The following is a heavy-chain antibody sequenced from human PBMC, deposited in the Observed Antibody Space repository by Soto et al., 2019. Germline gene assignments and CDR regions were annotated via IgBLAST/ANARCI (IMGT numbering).Heavy chain of an antibody. D-gene: IGHD5-12*01. V-gene: IGHV3-72*01. J-gene: IGHJ4*02. Sequence: PGGSLRLSCSASGFTFSTYWMHWVRQVPGEGLEWVGRIRSKPKSHTTEYAASVKGRFTISRDDSQNSLYLEMNSLKTEDTAVYYCAVDIMATGSYWGQGAQVTVSS. CDR2: IRSKPKSHTT. CDR1: GFTFSTYW. CDR3: AVDIMATGSY.